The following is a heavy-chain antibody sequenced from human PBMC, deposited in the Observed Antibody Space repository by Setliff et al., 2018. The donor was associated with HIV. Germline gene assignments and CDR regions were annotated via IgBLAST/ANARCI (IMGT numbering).Heavy chain of an antibody. Sequence: KPSETLSLTCTVSGGSISGHHWSWIRQPPGKGLEWLGSTDYNPSVKSRVTISLDTSRNQFSLKLTSVTAADTAVYYCAGYVGGGGGRGPWGQGTLVTVSS. V-gene: IGHV4-59*11. CDR1: GGSISGHH. D-gene: IGHD2-15*01. J-gene: IGHJ5*02. CDR2: ST. CDR3: AGYVGGGGGRGP.